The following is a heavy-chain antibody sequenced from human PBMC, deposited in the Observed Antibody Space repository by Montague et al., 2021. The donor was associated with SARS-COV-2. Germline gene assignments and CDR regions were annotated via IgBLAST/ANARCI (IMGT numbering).Heavy chain of an antibody. Sequence: SLRLSCAASGFTFSDYYMSWIRQAPGKGLEWVSYISSSSSYTNYADSVKGRFTISRDNAKNLLYLQMNSLRAEDTAVYYCARSVDTAMVPLYYYYYGMDVWGQGTTVTVSS. CDR2: ISSSSSYT. V-gene: IGHV3-11*06. CDR3: ARSVDTAMVPLYYYYYGMDV. J-gene: IGHJ6*02. CDR1: GFTFSDYY. D-gene: IGHD5-18*01.